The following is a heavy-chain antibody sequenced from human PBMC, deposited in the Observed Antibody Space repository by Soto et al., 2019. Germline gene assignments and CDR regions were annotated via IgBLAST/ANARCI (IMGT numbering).Heavy chain of an antibody. CDR2: IKKDGSEK. CDR1: GFTFGDYW. J-gene: IGHJ4*02. CDR3: AKLGSGYYTGLYFEY. Sequence: EVQLVESGGALVQRGGSLRLSCAASGFTFGDYWMSWVRQAPGKGLEWVAHIKKDGSEKYYVDSVKGRFTVSRDNAEKSLFLLMNSLRAEDMAVYFCAKLGSGYYTGLYFEYWGQGTLVTVSS. D-gene: IGHD3-3*01. V-gene: IGHV3-7*03.